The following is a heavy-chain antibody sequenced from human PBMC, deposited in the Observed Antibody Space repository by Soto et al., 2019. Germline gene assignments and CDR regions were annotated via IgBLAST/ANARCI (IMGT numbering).Heavy chain of an antibody. Sequence: GASVKVSCKASGGTFSSYTISWVRQAPGQGLEWMGRIIPILGIANYAQKFQGRVTITADKSTSTAYMELSSLRSEDTAVYYCARDIPCSGGSSWVTDFYICGKGKMITVAS. CDR3: ARDIPCSGGSSWVTDFYI. J-gene: IGHJ3*02. CDR1: GGTFSSYT. V-gene: IGHV1-69*04. D-gene: IGHD2-15*01. CDR2: IIPILGIA.